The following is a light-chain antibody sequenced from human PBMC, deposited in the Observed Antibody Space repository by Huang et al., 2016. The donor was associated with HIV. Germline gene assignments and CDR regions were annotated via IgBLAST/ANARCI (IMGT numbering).Light chain of an antibody. CDR2: EAS. Sequence: DIQMTQSSSTLSASVGDSVTIACRASQSVSTWLAWYQQKAGRAPNLLIYEASTLESGVPSRFSGGGSGTDFTLTISGLQPDDFATYYCQQYRSFPWTFGQGTKVEV. J-gene: IGKJ1*01. CDR3: QQYRSFPWT. V-gene: IGKV1-5*03. CDR1: QSVSTW.